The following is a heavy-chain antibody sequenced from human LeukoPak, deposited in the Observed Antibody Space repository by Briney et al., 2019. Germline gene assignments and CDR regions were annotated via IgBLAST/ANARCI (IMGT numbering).Heavy chain of an antibody. J-gene: IGHJ6*02. Sequence: SETLSLTCAVYGGSFSGYYWSWIRQPPGKGLEWIGEINHSGSTNYNPSLKSRVTISVDTSKNQFSLKLSSVTAADTAVYYCARGRGLRYFDWPRKGVYYYYGMDVWGQGTTVTVSS. D-gene: IGHD3-9*01. CDR1: GGSFSGYY. CDR2: INHSGST. CDR3: ARGRGLRYFDWPRKGVYYYYGMDV. V-gene: IGHV4-34*01.